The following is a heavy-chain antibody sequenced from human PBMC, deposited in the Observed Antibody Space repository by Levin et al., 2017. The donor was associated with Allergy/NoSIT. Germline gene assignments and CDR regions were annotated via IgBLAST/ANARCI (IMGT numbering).Heavy chain of an antibody. D-gene: IGHD1-26*01. CDR2: INPHSGGT. V-gene: IGHV1-2*02. CDR1: GSTFTDSY. J-gene: IGHJ4*02. CDR3: AIDVKVGPTPY. Sequence: KSGESLKISCKASGSTFTDSYIHWVRQAPGQGLEWMGWINPHSGGTNYAPKFQGRVTLTRDTSINKVYMELNRLTSDDTAVYYCAIDVKVGPTPYWGQGTLVTVSS.